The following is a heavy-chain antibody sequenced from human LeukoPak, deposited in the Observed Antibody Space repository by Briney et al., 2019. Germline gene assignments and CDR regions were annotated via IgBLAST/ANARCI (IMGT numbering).Heavy chain of an antibody. V-gene: IGHV1-69*13. D-gene: IGHD3-10*01. Sequence: ASVKVSCKASGGTFSSYAISWVRQAPGQGLEWMGGIIPIFGTANYAQKFQGRVTITADESTSTAYMELSSLRSEDTAVYYCARAPLRGSFWFDPWGQGTLVTVSS. CDR2: IIPIFGTA. J-gene: IGHJ5*02. CDR3: ARAPLRGSFWFDP. CDR1: GGTFSSYA.